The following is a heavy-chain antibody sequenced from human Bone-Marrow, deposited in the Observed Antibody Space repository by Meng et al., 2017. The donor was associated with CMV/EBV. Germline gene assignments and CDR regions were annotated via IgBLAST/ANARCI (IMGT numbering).Heavy chain of an antibody. Sequence: ASVKVSCKVPGYTLTELSMHWVRQAPGKGLEWMGGFDPENGETIYAQKFQGRVTMTEDTSTDTAYMELSSLRSEDTAVYYCATDQSRVRYSSSTYYYYGMDVWGQGTTVTVSS. J-gene: IGHJ6*02. D-gene: IGHD6-6*01. CDR1: GYTLTELS. CDR2: FDPENGET. V-gene: IGHV1-24*01. CDR3: ATDQSRVRYSSSTYYYYGMDV.